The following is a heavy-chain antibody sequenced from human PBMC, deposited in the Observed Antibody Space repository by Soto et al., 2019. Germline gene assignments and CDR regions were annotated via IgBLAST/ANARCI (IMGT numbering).Heavy chain of an antibody. CDR2: MNPNSGNT. Sequence: ASVKVSCKASGYTFTSYDINWVRQATGQGLEWMGWMNPNSGNTGYAQKFQGRVTMTRNTSISTAYMELSSLRSEDTAVYYGARVEVYGDQYDYYYYGMDVWGQGTTVTVSS. CDR3: ARVEVYGDQYDYYYYGMDV. J-gene: IGHJ6*02. V-gene: IGHV1-8*01. D-gene: IGHD4-17*01. CDR1: GYTFTSYD.